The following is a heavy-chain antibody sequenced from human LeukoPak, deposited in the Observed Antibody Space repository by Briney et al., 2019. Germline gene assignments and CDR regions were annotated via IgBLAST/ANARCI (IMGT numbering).Heavy chain of an antibody. CDR1: GGSISSYY. CDR3: ARDRGAAAGTGVDY. D-gene: IGHD6-13*01. V-gene: IGHV4-4*07. J-gene: IGHJ4*02. CDR2: IYTSGST. Sequence: SETLSLTCTVSGGSISSYYWSWIRQPAGKGLEWIGRIYTSGSTNYNPSLKSRVSMSVDTFQNQFSLKLSSVTAADTAVYYCARDRGAAAGTGVDYWGQGTLVTVSS.